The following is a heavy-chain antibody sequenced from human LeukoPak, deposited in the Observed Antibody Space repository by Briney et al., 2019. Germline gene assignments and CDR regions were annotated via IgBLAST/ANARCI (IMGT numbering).Heavy chain of an antibody. CDR3: ATQPMQLGYCSGGSCYYYYYYYMDV. D-gene: IGHD2-15*01. CDR2: MNPNDGNT. V-gene: IGHV1-8*01. Sequence: ASVKVSCKASGYTFTSYDINWVRQATGQGLEWMGWMNPNDGNTGYAQKFQGRVTMTRNTSISTAYMELSSLRSEDTAVYYCATQPMQLGYCSGGSCYYYYYYYMDVWGKGTTVTVSS. CDR1: GYTFTSYD. J-gene: IGHJ6*03.